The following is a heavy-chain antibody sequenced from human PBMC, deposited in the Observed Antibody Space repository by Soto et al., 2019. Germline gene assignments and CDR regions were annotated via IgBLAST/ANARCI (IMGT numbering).Heavy chain of an antibody. CDR1: GYGVSSNSAA. D-gene: IGHD3-22*01. CDR2: TYYRSQWLN. Sequence: QTLSLTCAISGYGVSSNSAAWNWIRQSPSRGLEWLGRTYYRSQWLNDYADSVKSRITIKPDTSKNQFSLELDSVTPEDTAVYYCAREKGYYNDSSGTFDYWRLANLVAVCS. V-gene: IGHV6-1*01. J-gene: IGHJ4*02. CDR3: AREKGYYNDSSGTFDY.